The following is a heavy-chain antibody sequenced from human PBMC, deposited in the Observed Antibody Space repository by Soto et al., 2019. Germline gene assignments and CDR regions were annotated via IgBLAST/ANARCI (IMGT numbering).Heavy chain of an antibody. D-gene: IGHD2-15*01. V-gene: IGHV4-34*11. CDR3: ARDWWAARFDP. Sequence: SWTLSLTCAFYGGSLSGYFWTWIRQPPGKGLEWIGYTNYPGGTHYNPSLKSRVTTSLDTSKNQFSLRLSSVTAADTAVYYRARDWWAARFDPWGQGTLVTVSS. CDR1: GGSLSGYF. CDR2: TNYPGGT. J-gene: IGHJ5*02.